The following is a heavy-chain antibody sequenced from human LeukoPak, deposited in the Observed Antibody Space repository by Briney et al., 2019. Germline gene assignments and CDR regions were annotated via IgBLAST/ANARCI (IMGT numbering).Heavy chain of an antibody. CDR2: ISVSGGST. V-gene: IGHV3-23*01. CDR3: SKKYGSGSYQYMDV. Sequence: GGSLRLSCAASGFTFSNYAMSWVRQAPGKGLEWVSAISVSGGSTYYADSVKGRFTISRDNSKNTLYLQINSLRAEDTAVYYCSKKYGSGSYQYMDVWGKGTTVTVSS. D-gene: IGHD3-10*01. CDR1: GFTFSNYA. J-gene: IGHJ6*03.